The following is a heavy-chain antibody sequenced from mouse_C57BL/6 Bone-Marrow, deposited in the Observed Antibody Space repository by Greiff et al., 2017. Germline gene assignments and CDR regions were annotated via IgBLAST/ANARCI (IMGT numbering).Heavy chain of an antibody. V-gene: IGHV1-81*01. CDR3: ARLGERPYYFDY. D-gene: IGHD1-2*01. J-gene: IGHJ2*01. Sequence: QVQLKESGAELARPGASVKLSCKASGYTFTSYGISWVKQRTGQGLEWIGEIYPRSGNTYYNEKFKGKATLTADKSSSTAYMELRSLTSEDSAVYYCARLGERPYYFDYWAKAPLSQSPQ. CDR2: IYPRSGNT. CDR1: GYTFTSYG.